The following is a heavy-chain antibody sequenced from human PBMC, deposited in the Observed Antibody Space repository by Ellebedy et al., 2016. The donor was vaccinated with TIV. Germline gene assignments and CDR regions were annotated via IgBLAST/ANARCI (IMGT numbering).Heavy chain of an antibody. CDR1: GFTFSSYA. CDR3: ASSNWYGGGFDY. D-gene: IGHD6-13*01. J-gene: IGHJ4*02. V-gene: IGHV3-30-3*01. Sequence: GESLKISCAASGFTFSSYAMHWVRQAPGKGLEWVAVLSSDGSSKYYADSVKGRFTVSRDNSKNALFLQLNSLRVEDTAAFYCASSNWYGGGFDYWGLGTLVTVSS. CDR2: LSSDGSSK.